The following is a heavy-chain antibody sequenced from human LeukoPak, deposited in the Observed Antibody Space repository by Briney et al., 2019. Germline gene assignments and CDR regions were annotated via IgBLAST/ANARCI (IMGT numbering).Heavy chain of an antibody. V-gene: IGHV3-23*01. Sequence: GGSLRLSCTASGFTFSSYAMSWVRQAPGKGLEWVSAISGSGGSTYYADSVKGRFTISRDNSKNTLYLQMNSLKAEDTAVYYCAKAADYDSSGSRSFDYWGQGTLVTVSS. CDR3: AKAADYDSSGSRSFDY. J-gene: IGHJ4*02. D-gene: IGHD3-22*01. CDR1: GFTFSSYA. CDR2: ISGSGGST.